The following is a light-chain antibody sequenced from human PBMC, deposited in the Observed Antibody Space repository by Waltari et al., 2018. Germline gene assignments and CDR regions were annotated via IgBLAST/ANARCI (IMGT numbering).Light chain of an antibody. CDR3: CSYAGSFTLV. CDR2: EDN. J-gene: IGLJ2*01. Sequence: QAALTQPASVSGSAGQSVTISCTGTRGDIGPYNLVPWYQQHPGKAPKLIIYEDNKRPSGVSPRFSASKSGNTASLTISGLQAEDEADYHCCSYAGSFTLVFGGGTKVTIL. CDR1: RGDIGPYNL. V-gene: IGLV2-23*01.